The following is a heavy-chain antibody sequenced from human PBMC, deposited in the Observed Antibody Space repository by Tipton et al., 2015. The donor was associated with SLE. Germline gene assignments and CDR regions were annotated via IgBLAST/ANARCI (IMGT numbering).Heavy chain of an antibody. J-gene: IGHJ4*02. CDR1: GGSFSSGGYS. V-gene: IGHV4-30-2*01. D-gene: IGHD6-13*01. CDR3: ARQFSVPYSSSWYWGFDY. CDR2: IYHSGST. Sequence: TLSLTCAVYGGSFSSGGYSWSWIRQPPGKGLEWIGYIYHSGSTYYNPSLKSRVTISVDRSKNQFSLKLSSVTAADTAVYYCARQFSVPYSSSWYWGFDYWGQGTLVTVSS.